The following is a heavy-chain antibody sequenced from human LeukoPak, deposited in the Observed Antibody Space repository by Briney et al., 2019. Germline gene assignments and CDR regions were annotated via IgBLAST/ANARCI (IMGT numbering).Heavy chain of an antibody. Sequence: GGSLRLSCAASGSTFSSYAMSWVRQAPGKGLEWVSAISGSGGSTYYADSVKGRFTISRDNSKNTLYLQMNSLRAEDTAVYYCAKDRGWYCSGGSCYEYNWFDPWGQGTLVTVSS. CDR1: GSTFSSYA. CDR2: ISGSGGST. V-gene: IGHV3-23*01. D-gene: IGHD2-15*01. CDR3: AKDRGWYCSGGSCYEYNWFDP. J-gene: IGHJ5*02.